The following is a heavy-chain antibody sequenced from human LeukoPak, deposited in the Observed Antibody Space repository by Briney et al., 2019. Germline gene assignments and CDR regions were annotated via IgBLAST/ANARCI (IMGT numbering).Heavy chain of an antibody. Sequence: GGSLRLSCAASGFTVSSNYMSWVRQAPGKGLEWVSVIYSGGSTYYADSVKGRFTISRDNSKNTLYLQMNSLRAEDTAVYYCARVVVAVAGTHFDYWGQGTLVTVSS. CDR3: ARVVVAVAGTHFDY. V-gene: IGHV3-66*01. D-gene: IGHD6-19*01. CDR1: GFTVSSNY. J-gene: IGHJ4*02. CDR2: IYSGGST.